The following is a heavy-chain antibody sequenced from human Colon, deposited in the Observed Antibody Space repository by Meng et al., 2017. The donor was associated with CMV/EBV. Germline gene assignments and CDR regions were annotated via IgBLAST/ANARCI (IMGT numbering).Heavy chain of an antibody. D-gene: IGHD3-16*01. CDR2: KSSDGSIE. Sequence: GESLKISCAASGIPIGGYSMHWVRQAPGKGLEWLAIKSSDGSIESYADSVKGRFFISRDHSTSSVYLQMNSLRSDDTAVYYCARDRPGGIEYWGQGTLVTVSS. V-gene: IGHV3-30-3*01. CDR1: GIPIGGYS. J-gene: IGHJ4*02. CDR3: ARDRPGGIEY.